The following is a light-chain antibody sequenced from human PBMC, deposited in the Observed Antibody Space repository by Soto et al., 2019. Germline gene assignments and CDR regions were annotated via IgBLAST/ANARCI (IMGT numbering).Light chain of an antibody. J-gene: IGLJ1*01. CDR2: EVS. CDR1: SSDVGAHNF. V-gene: IGLV2-14*01. CDR3: NSYTSSNTYV. Sequence: QSLLTQPASVSVSPGQAITISCSGSSSDVGAHNFVSWYQHHPGKAPKLMIYEVSNRPSGVSNRFSGSKSGNTASLTISGLQAEDEADYYCNSYTSSNTYVFGSGTKVTVL.